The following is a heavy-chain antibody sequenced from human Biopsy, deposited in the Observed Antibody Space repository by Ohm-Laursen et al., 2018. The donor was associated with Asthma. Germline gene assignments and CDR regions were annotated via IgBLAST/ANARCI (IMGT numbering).Heavy chain of an antibody. V-gene: IGHV3-11*01. CDR2: INGKSNSI. D-gene: IGHD6-19*01. CDR1: GFAVSRDY. Sequence: SLRLSCAASGFAVSRDYMFWVRQAPGKGLEWISYINGKSNSIEYADSVKGRFTISRDNAKNSLYLQMNSLGAEDTAVYYCARESYSSGLYDDFESWGQGTLVTVSS. J-gene: IGHJ4*02. CDR3: ARESYSSGLYDDFES.